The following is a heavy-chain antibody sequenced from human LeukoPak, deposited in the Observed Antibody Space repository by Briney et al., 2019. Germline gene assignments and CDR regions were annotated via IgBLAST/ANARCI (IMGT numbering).Heavy chain of an antibody. CDR2: IYHSGST. V-gene: IGHV4-30-2*01. Sequence: PSETLSLTCAVSGGSISSGGYSWSWIRQPPGKGLEWIGYIYHSGSTYYIPSLKSRVTISVDRSKNQFSLKLSSVTAADTAVYYCARGVSGSYYNYWGQGTLVTVSS. CDR1: GGSISSGGYS. CDR3: ARGVSGSYYNY. J-gene: IGHJ4*02. D-gene: IGHD3-10*01.